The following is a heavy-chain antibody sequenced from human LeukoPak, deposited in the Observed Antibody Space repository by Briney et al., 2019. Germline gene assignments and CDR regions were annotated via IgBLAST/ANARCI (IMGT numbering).Heavy chain of an antibody. Sequence: GESLKISCKGSGYSFTSYWIGWVRQMPGKGLAWMGIIYPGDSDTRYSPSFQGQVTISADKSISTAYLQWSSLKASDTAMYYCARQIAAAGNNLDYWGQGTLVTVSS. CDR2: IYPGDSDT. V-gene: IGHV5-51*01. D-gene: IGHD6-13*01. CDR3: ARQIAAAGNNLDY. J-gene: IGHJ4*02. CDR1: GYSFTSYW.